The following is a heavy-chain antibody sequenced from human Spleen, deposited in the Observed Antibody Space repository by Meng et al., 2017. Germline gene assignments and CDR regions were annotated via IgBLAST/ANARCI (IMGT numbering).Heavy chain of an antibody. Sequence: SVKVSCKASGGTFSSYAISWVRQAPGQGLEWMGGIIPIFGTANYAQKFQGRVTITADESTSTAYMELSSLRPEDTAVYYCARDGKVGGRKYYFDYWGRGTLVTVSS. D-gene: IGHD1-26*01. CDR3: ARDGKVGGRKYYFDY. V-gene: IGHV1-69*13. CDR2: IIPIFGTA. J-gene: IGHJ4*02. CDR1: GGTFSSYA.